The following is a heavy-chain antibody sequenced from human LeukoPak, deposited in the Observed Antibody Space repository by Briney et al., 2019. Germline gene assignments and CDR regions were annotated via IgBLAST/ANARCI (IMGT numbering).Heavy chain of an antibody. J-gene: IGHJ4*02. CDR2: ISYDGSDK. D-gene: IGHD5-12*01. CDR1: GFTFSSYA. V-gene: IGHV3-30*04. Sequence: GRSLRLSCAASGFTFSSYAMYWVRQAPGKGLEWVAVISYDGSDKFYADSVKGRFTISRDSSKNTLYLQMNSLRPEDTAVYYCARARPSMWIDYWGQGTLVTVSS. CDR3: ARARPSMWIDY.